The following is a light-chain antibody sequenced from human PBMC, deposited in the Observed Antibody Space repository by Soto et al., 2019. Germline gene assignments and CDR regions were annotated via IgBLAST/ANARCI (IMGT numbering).Light chain of an antibody. CDR2: EAS. J-gene: IGKJ5*01. CDR3: PQRSDGPFT. Sequence: EIVFPQSPAPLSLSPGERATLSCLASQSVSRSFAWLQQIPGQAPSLLLYEASHRATDIPARVSGSGSGTDFTVTITSLEPEGFAFDYWPQRSDGPFTFGQG. V-gene: IGKV3-11*01. CDR1: QSVSRS.